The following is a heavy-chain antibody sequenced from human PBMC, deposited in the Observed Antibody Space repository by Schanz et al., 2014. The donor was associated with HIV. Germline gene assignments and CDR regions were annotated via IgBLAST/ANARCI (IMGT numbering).Heavy chain of an antibody. CDR2: ISSDGSST. CDR1: GFTFSTSW. V-gene: IGHV3-74*01. CDR3: AREASLEWLYGVDV. D-gene: IGHD3-3*01. J-gene: IGHJ6*02. Sequence: VQVVASGGGVVQPGGSLRLACSASGFTFSTSWMHWVRQAPGKGLVWVSRISSDGSSTSYADSVKGRFTISRDNAKNTLYLQTNSLRGEDTAVYYCAREASLEWLYGVDVWGQGTTVTVSS.